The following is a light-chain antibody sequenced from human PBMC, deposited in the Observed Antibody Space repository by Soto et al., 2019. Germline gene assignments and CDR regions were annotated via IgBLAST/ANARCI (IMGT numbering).Light chain of an antibody. J-gene: IGKJ4*01. CDR2: GAS. CDR3: QQYSSSPLT. Sequence: EIVLTQSPGTLSLSPGEGATLSCRASQSVSSNLAWYQQKPGQAPRLLIYGASSRATGIPDRFSGSGSGTDFTLTIGRLEPEDFAVYYCQQYSSSPLTFGGGTKVDIK. V-gene: IGKV3-20*01. CDR1: QSVSSN.